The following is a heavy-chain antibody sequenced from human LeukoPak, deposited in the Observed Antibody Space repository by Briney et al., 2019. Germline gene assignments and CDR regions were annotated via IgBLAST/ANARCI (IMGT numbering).Heavy chain of an antibody. CDR3: ARSEGGSSRYLY. D-gene: IGHD6-13*01. J-gene: IGHJ4*02. CDR1: GYTFTSYG. CDR2: ISAYNGNT. Sequence: ASVKVSCKASGYTFTSYGISWVRQAPGQGLEWMGWISAYNGNTNYALKFQGRVTMTTDTSTSTAYMEVRSLRSDDTAIYYCARSEGGSSRYLYWGQGTLVTVSS. V-gene: IGHV1-18*01.